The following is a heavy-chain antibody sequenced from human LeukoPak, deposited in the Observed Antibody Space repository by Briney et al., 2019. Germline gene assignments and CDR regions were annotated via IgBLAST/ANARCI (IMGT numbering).Heavy chain of an antibody. CDR1: GLTFSNYA. D-gene: IGHD1-26*01. CDR3: AKGMSGGNPYNWFDP. V-gene: IGHV3-23*01. CDR2: IGGSGVNT. J-gene: IGHJ5*02. Sequence: GGSLRLSCAVSGLTFSNYAMSWVRQAPGKGLEWVSLIGGSGVNTFYADSVKGRFTISRDNSKNTLYLQMNSLRAEDTAVYYCAKGMSGGNPYNWFDPWGQGTLVTVSS.